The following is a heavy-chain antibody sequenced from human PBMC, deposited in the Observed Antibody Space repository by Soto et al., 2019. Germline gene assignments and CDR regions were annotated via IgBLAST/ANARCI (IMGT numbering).Heavy chain of an antibody. J-gene: IGHJ4*02. CDR1: GFTFSSYA. D-gene: IGHD6-19*01. CDR2: ISGSGGST. V-gene: IGHV3-23*01. Sequence: EVQLLESGGGLVQPGGSLRLSCAASGFTFSSYAMTWVRQAPGKGLEWVSVISGSGGSTYYADSVKGRFTISRDNSRNTLYLQMNSLRAEDTAVYYSARRSSGWYFDYWGQGTLVTVSS. CDR3: ARRSSGWYFDY.